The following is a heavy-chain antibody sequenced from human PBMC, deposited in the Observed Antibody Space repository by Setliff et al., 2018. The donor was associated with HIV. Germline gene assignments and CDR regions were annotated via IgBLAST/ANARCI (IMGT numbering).Heavy chain of an antibody. CDR1: GFTFSTYG. D-gene: IGHD2-2*01. J-gene: IGHJ6*03. CDR2: IWYDGSNK. CDR3: ARDPGVPAAIAYYYYYYMDV. Sequence: PGWSLRLSCAASGFTFSTYGMHWVRQAPGTGLEWVAVIWYDGSNKYYADSVKGRFTISRDNSKNTLYLQMNSLRAEDTAVYYCARDPGVPAAIAYYYYYYMDVWGKGTTVTVSS. V-gene: IGHV3-33*01.